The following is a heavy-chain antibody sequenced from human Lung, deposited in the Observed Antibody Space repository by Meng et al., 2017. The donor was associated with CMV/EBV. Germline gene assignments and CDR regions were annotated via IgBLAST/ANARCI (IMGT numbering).Heavy chain of an antibody. CDR2: IHPADSDT. CDR1: GENFATYW. Sequence: GESXKISCDASGENFATYWIAWVRQVPGRGLEWVGIIHPADSDTRYSPSLQGHVLITADKSLTTISLQWSTLKASDTAMYYCARLNLYNWNGLGHWREGTQVTVSS. J-gene: IGHJ4*01. D-gene: IGHD1-1*01. V-gene: IGHV5-51*01. CDR3: ARLNLYNWNGLGH.